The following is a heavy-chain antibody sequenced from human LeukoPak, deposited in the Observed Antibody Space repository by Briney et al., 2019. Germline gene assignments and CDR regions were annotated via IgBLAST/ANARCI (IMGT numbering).Heavy chain of an antibody. CDR2: IYYSGTT. CDR3: AREKTPEAGWELRGGIIDY. J-gene: IGHJ4*02. D-gene: IGHD1-26*01. CDR1: GGSISSSSYY. V-gene: IGHV4-39*07. Sequence: PSETLSLTCNVSGGSISSSSYYWGWIRQPPGKGLEWIGSIYYSGTTHYNPSLKSRLTISVDTSKNQFSLKLSSVTAADTAVYYCAREKTPEAGWELRGGIIDYWGQGTLVTVSS.